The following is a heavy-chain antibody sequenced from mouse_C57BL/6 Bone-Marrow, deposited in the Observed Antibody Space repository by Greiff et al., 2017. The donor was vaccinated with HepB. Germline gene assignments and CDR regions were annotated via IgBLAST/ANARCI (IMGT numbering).Heavy chain of an antibody. CDR2: IHPNSGST. CDR3: AKGLITTVVAYYFDY. Sequence: VQLQQSGAELVKPGASVKLSCKASGYTFTSYWMHWVKQRPGQGLEWIGMIHPNSGSTNYNEKFKSKATLTVDKSSSTAYMQLSSLTSEDSAVYYCAKGLITTVVAYYFDYWGQGTTLTVSS. V-gene: IGHV1-64*01. CDR1: GYTFTSYW. J-gene: IGHJ2*01. D-gene: IGHD1-1*01.